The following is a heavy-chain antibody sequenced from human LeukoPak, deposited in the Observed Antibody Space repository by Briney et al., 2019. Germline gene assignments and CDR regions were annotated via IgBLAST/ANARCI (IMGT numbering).Heavy chain of an antibody. CDR3: ARDPRDIVAMRGGY. CDR2: ISSSSSNI. CDR1: TFTFSTYT. V-gene: IGHV3-48*04. D-gene: IGHD5-12*01. Sequence: GGSLRLSCAASTFTFSTYTMNWVRQAPGKGLEWVSYISSSSSNILYADSVKGRFTISRDNAKNSLYLQMNSLRAEDTAVYYCARDPRDIVAMRGGYWGQGTLVTVSS. J-gene: IGHJ4*02.